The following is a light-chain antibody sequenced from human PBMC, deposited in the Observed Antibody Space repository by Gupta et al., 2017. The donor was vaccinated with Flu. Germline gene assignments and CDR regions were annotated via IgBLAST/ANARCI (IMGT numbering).Light chain of an antibody. V-gene: IGKV1-5*03. J-gene: IGKJ4*01. CDR3: QQDNSYSVS. CDR2: KAS. Sequence: PSTLSASVGDRVTITCRASQSISDWLAWYQQKPVKAPKLLIYKASSLESGVPSRFSGSGSGTEFTLTISSLQPDDFATYCCQQDNSYSVSFGGGTKVEIK. CDR1: QSISDW.